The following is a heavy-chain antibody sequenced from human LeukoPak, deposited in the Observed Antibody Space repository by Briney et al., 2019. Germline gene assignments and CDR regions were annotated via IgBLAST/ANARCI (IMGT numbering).Heavy chain of an antibody. D-gene: IGHD6-6*01. CDR1: GFTFSSYG. J-gene: IGHJ4*02. V-gene: IGHV3-48*01. CDR2: ISSSSSTI. CDR3: ARGGAARPDY. Sequence: GGSLRLSCAASGFTFSSYGINWVRQAPGKGLEWGSYISSSSSTINYADSVKGRFTFSRDNAKNLLYLQMTSVRAEDTAVYYCARGGAARPDYWGQGTLVTASS.